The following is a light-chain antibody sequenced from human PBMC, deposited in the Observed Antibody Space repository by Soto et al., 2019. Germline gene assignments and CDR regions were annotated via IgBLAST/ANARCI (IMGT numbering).Light chain of an antibody. J-gene: IGLJ2*01. CDR1: SSNIGSNA. V-gene: IGLV1-44*01. Sequence: QSVLTQPPSASGTPGQRVTISCSGSSSNIGSNAVTWYQQFPGTAPKLLISSNSQRPAGVPERFSGSKSGTSSSLAISGLQSEDAADYYCAAWDDSLNGVIFGGGTKVTVL. CDR2: SNS. CDR3: AAWDDSLNGVI.